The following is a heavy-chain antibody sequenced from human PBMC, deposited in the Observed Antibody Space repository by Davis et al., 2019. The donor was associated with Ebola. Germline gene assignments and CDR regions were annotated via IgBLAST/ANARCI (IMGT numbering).Heavy chain of an antibody. CDR1: GFTFSGSA. V-gene: IGHV3-73*01. CDR3: TSTTAPSLDY. D-gene: IGHD4-11*01. J-gene: IGHJ4*02. Sequence: GGSLRLSCAASGFTFSGSAMHWVRQASGKGLEWVGRIRSKANSYATAYAASVKGRFTISRDDSKNTAYLQMNSLKTEDTAVYYCTSTTAPSLDYWAREPWSPSPQ. CDR2: IRSKANSYAT.